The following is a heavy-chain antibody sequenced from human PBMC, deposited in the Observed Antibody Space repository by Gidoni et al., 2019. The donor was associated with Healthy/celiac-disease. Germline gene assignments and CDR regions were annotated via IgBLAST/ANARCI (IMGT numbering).Heavy chain of an antibody. V-gene: IGHV3-21*01. CDR3: ARDAQYSSSWYA. CDR2: ISSSSSYI. Sequence: EVQLVESGGGLVKPGGSLSLSCAASGSTFSSYSMNWVRQAPGKGLEWVSSISSSSSYIYYADSVKGRFTISRDNAKNSLYLQMNSLRAEDTAVYYCARDAQYSSSWYAWGQGTLVTVSS. J-gene: IGHJ5*02. D-gene: IGHD6-13*01. CDR1: GSTFSSYS.